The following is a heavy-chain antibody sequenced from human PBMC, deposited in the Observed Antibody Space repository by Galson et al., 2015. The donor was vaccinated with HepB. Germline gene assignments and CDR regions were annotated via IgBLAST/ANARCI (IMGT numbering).Heavy chain of an antibody. J-gene: IGHJ5*02. CDR2: ISSSSSYV. Sequence: SLRLSCAASGFTFSSYSMNWVRQAPGKGLEWVSSISSSSSYVYYADSVKGRFTISRDNAKNSLYLQMNSLRAEDTAVYYCARDIVVVRRTFGPWGQGTLVTVSS. CDR1: GFTFSSYS. V-gene: IGHV3-21*01. D-gene: IGHD2-2*01. CDR3: ARDIVVVRRTFGP.